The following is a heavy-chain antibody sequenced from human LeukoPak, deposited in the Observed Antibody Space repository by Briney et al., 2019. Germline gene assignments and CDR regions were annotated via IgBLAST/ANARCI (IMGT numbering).Heavy chain of an antibody. D-gene: IGHD3-10*01. CDR1: GFTFSDYY. V-gene: IGHV3-11*06. CDR2: ISSSSSYT. J-gene: IGHJ4*02. CDR3: ARVRSRGAIID. Sequence: GGSLRLSCAASGFTFSDYYMSWIRQAPGKGLEGVSYISSSSSYTNYADSVKGRFTISRDNAKNSLYLQMNSLRAEDTAVYYCARVRSRGAIIDWGQGTLVTVSS.